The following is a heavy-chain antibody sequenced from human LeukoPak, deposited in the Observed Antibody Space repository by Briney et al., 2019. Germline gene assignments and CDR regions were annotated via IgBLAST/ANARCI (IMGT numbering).Heavy chain of an antibody. CDR3: ASGSGWLVDD. CDR1: GVTLSSYW. Sequence: TGGSLRLSCAAPGVTLSSYWMNWVRQAPGKGLEWVANIKQDGSQKYYVDSVKSRFTISRDNAKKSLYLQMTSLRAEDTAVYYCASGSGWLVDDWGQGTLVTVSS. V-gene: IGHV3-7*01. J-gene: IGHJ4*02. CDR2: IKQDGSQK. D-gene: IGHD6-19*01.